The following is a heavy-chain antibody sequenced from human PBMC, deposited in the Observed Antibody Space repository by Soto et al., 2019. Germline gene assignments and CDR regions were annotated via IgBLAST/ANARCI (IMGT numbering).Heavy chain of an antibody. Sequence: EVQLLESGGGLVQPGGSLRLSCAASGFTFSSYAMSWVRQAPGKGLEWVSAISGSGGSTYYADSVKGRFTISRDNSKNTLYLQMNSLRAEDTSVYYGAAQYYDFWSVDSGPGDYGGEGTLVAVSS. CDR3: AAQYYDFWSVDSGPGDY. CDR2: ISGSGGST. CDR1: GFTFSSYA. J-gene: IGHJ4*02. D-gene: IGHD3-3*01. V-gene: IGHV3-23*01.